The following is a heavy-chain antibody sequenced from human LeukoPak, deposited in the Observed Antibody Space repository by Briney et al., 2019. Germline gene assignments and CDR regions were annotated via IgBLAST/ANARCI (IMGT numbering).Heavy chain of an antibody. CDR2: ISGSGHST. J-gene: IGHJ4*02. Sequence: PGGSLRLSCAASAFTFSSYAMTWVRQAPGKGLEWVSTISGSGHSTYYADSVKGRFTISRDNSKNTLYLQMNSLRAEDTAVYYCARDYFDYWGQGTLVTVSS. CDR1: AFTFSSYA. CDR3: ARDYFDY. V-gene: IGHV3-23*01.